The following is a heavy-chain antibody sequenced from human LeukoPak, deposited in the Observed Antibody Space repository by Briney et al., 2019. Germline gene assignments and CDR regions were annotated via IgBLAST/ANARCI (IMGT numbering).Heavy chain of an antibody. D-gene: IGHD3-9*01. CDR3: ARELLTADYDILTGYWFDP. Sequence: GASVKVSCKASGYTFSGYYLHWVRQAPGQGLEWMGRINPNSGGTNYAQKFQGRVTMTRDTSISTAYMELSRLRSDDTAVYYCARELLTADYDILTGYWFDPWGQGTLVTVSS. J-gene: IGHJ5*02. CDR1: GYTFSGYY. V-gene: IGHV1-2*06. CDR2: INPNSGGT.